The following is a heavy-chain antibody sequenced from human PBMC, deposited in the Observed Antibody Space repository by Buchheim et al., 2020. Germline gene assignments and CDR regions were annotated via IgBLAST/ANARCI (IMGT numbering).Heavy chain of an antibody. CDR3: ALEERAHTFGEGTNWFDP. CDR1: GGTYSGND. Sequence: QLQLVQSGAEVKKPGSSVKVSCKVSGGTYSGNDVSWVRQAPGQGLEWMGRISPIFGTPNYAQRFQGRVSFTADPSTTTAYMELTSLISDDTAIYYCALEERAHTFGEGTNWFDPWGQGTL. CDR2: ISPIFGTP. D-gene: IGHD2-21*01. V-gene: IGHV1-69*01. J-gene: IGHJ5*02.